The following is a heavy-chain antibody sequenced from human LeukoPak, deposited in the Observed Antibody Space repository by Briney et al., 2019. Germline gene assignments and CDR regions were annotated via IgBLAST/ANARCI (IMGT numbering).Heavy chain of an antibody. CDR2: IKKDGSEK. CDR3: ARVQWELRGVGSYFDY. Sequence: GGSLRLSCAASGFTFSNYWMSWVRQAPGKGLEWVANIKKDGSEKHYVDSVKGRFTIPRDNAKNSLYLRMNSLRVEDTAVFYCARVQWELRGVGSYFDYWGQGTLVTVSS. V-gene: IGHV3-7*01. D-gene: IGHD1-26*01. CDR1: GFTFSNYW. J-gene: IGHJ4*02.